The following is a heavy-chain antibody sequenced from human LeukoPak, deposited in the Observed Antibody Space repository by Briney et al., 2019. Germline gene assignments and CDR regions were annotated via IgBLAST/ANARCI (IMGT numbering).Heavy chain of an antibody. CDR3: ARAESGSYYHFDY. D-gene: IGHD1-26*01. V-gene: IGHV1-69*04. Sequence: SVKVSCKASGVTFSSYAISWVRQAPGQGLEWMGRIIPIFGIANYAQKFQGRVTITADKSTSTAYMELSSLRSEDTAVYYCARAESGSYYHFDYWGQGTLVTVSS. CDR1: GVTFSSYA. CDR2: IIPIFGIA. J-gene: IGHJ4*02.